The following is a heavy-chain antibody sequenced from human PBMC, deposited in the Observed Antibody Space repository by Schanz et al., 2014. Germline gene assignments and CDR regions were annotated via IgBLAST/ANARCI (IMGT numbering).Heavy chain of an antibody. CDR3: AKRCSSTSCSHGAFDI. J-gene: IGHJ3*02. CDR1: GFTVSSNY. V-gene: IGHV3-53*01. Sequence: EVQLVESGGGLVKPGGSLRLSCAVSGFTVSSNYMSWVRQAPGKGLVWVSRTSHDGSFTTFADSVKGRFTISRDNSKNTLYRQMNSLRDEDTAMYYCAKRCSSTSCSHGAFDIWGQGTMVTVSS. D-gene: IGHD2-2*01. CDR2: TSHDGSFT.